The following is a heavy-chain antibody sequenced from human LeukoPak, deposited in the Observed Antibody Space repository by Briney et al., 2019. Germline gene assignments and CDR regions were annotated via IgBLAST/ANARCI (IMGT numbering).Heavy chain of an antibody. CDR2: ISGSGGST. V-gene: IGHV3-23*01. J-gene: IGHJ4*02. D-gene: IGHD3-10*01. Sequence: PGGSLRLSCAASGFTFSNYAMGWVRQAPGKGLEWVSAISGSGGSTYYADSMKGRFTISRDNSKNTLYLQMNSLRAEDTAVYYCAKDRSSGSYSDYWGQGTLVTVSS. CDR3: AKDRSSGSYSDY. CDR1: GFTFSNYA.